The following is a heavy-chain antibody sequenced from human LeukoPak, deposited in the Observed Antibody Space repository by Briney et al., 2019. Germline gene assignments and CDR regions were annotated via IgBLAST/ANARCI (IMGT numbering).Heavy chain of an antibody. CDR3: ASESYYYGSGNR. V-gene: IGHV3-33*01. Sequence: PGGSLRLSCAASGFTFSSYGMHWVRQAPGKGLEWVAVIWYDGSNKYYADSVKGRFTISRDNSKNTLHLQMNSLRAEDTAVYYCASESYYYGSGNRWGQGTLVTVSS. CDR2: IWYDGSNK. J-gene: IGHJ4*02. CDR1: GFTFSSYG. D-gene: IGHD3-10*01.